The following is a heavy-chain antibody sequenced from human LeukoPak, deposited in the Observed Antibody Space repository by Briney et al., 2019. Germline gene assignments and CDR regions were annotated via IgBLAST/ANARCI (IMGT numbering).Heavy chain of an antibody. Sequence: GGSLRLSCAASGFTFSSYWMHWVRQVPGEGLVWVSRINSDGSSTSYADSVKGRFTLSRDNAKNTMYLQMNSLRAEDTAVYYCARRGEDGSYYDYWGQGTLVTVSS. V-gene: IGHV3-74*01. CDR2: INSDGSST. CDR3: ARRGEDGSYYDY. D-gene: IGHD1-26*01. CDR1: GFTFSSYW. J-gene: IGHJ4*02.